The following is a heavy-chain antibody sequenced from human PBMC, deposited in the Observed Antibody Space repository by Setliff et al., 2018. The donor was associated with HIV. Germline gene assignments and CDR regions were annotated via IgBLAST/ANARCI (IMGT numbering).Heavy chain of an antibody. J-gene: IGHJ2*01. CDR3: ARDGRAKGVYSHWHFDL. V-gene: IGHV4-31*03. CDR2: IDYSGIT. D-gene: IGHD2-8*01. CDR1: GGTISSGGYY. Sequence: SETLSLTCTVSGGTISSGGYYWSWIRQHPGKGLEWIGYIDYSGITYYKPSLMSRVTISVDTSKNHLSLRLSSVTAADTAVYYCARDGRAKGVYSHWHFDLWGRGTLVTVSS.